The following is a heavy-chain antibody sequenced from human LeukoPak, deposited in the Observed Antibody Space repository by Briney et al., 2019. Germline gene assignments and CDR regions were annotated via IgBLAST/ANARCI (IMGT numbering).Heavy chain of an antibody. CDR3: ARVSDAYDFLLDS. CDR1: GFTFSSYS. Sequence: GGSLRLSCAASGFTFSSYSMNWVRQAPGKGLEWVSSISSSSSYIYYADSVKGRFTISRDDAKDSLFLQLNSLRAEDTAVYYCARVSDAYDFLLDSLGQGTLVTVSS. D-gene: IGHD3-3*01. V-gene: IGHV3-21*01. CDR2: ISSSSSYI. J-gene: IGHJ4*02.